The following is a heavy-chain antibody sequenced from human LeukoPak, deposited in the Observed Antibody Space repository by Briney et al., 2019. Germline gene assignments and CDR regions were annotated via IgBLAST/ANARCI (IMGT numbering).Heavy chain of an antibody. J-gene: IGHJ6*03. V-gene: IGHV1-2*02. CDR1: GYAFTGYY. D-gene: IGHD2-2*01. CDR3: ARGDMPPYYYYYMDV. CDR2: INPNSGGT. Sequence: GASVKVSCKASGYAFTGYYMHWVRQAPGQGLEWMGWINPNSGGTNYAQKFQGRVTMTRDTSISTAYMELSRLRSDDTAVYYCARGDMPPYYYYYMDVWGKGTTVTVSS.